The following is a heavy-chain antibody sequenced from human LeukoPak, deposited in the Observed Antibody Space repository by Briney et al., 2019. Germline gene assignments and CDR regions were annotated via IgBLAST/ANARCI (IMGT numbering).Heavy chain of an antibody. D-gene: IGHD6-13*01. J-gene: IGHJ6*03. CDR2: ITPSSDST. V-gene: IGHV1-46*01. CDR3: ARVRNSSSWYFYYYYYMDV. CDR1: GYTFTSSY. Sequence: ASVRVSCKASGYTFTSSYMHWVRQAPGQGLEWMGIITPSSDSTHYSQKFQGRVTMTRDMSTSTVYMELSSLRSEDTAVYYCARVRNSSSWYFYYYYYMDVWGKGTTVTISS.